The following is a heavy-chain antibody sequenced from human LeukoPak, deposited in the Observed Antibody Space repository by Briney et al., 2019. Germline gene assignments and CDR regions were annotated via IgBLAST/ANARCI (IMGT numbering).Heavy chain of an antibody. V-gene: IGHV3-15*01. CDR3: TTVGDYDILTGYPIDY. J-gene: IGHJ4*02. CDR2: IKSESDDGTT. Sequence: GGSLRLSCVVSGFNFTNAWMSWVRQTPGEALEWVGRIKSESDDGTTDYAAPVKGRFTISRDDSKNTLFLQMNSLKSEDTAVYYCTTVGDYDILTGYPIDYWGRGTLVTVSS. CDR1: GFNFTNAW. D-gene: IGHD3-9*01.